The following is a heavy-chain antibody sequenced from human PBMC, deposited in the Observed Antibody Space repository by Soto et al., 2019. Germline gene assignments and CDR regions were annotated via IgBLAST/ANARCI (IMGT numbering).Heavy chain of an antibody. CDR2: IYYSGST. D-gene: IGHD2-2*01. CDR3: ARDRSVPPGFDP. J-gene: IGHJ5*02. V-gene: IGHV4-31*03. CDR1: GGSISSGGYY. Sequence: QVQLQESGPGLVKPSQTLSLTCTVSGGSISSGGYYWSWIRQHPGKGLEWIGYIYYSGSTYYNPSLKSRVXIXVXXSKNQFSLQLSSVTAADAAVYYCARDRSVPPGFDPWGQGTLVTVSS.